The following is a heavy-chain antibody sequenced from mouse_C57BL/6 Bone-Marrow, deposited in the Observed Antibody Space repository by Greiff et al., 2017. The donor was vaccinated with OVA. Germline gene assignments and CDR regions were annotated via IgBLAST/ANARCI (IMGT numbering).Heavy chain of an antibody. V-gene: IGHV1-64*01. CDR1: GYTFTSYW. CDR3: ARYERYAMDY. J-gene: IGHJ4*01. Sequence: QVHVKQSGAELVKPGASVKLSCKASGYTFTSYWMHWVKQRPGQGLEWIGMIHPNSGSTNYNEKFKSKATLTVDKSSSTAYMQLSSLTSEDSAVYYCARYERYAMDYWGQGTSVTVSS. CDR2: IHPNSGST. D-gene: IGHD2-3*01.